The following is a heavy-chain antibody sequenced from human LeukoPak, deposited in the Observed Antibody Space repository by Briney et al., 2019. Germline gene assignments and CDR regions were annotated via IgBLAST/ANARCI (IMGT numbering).Heavy chain of an antibody. J-gene: IGHJ4*02. CDR2: INPDGGS. D-gene: IGHD2-15*01. V-gene: IGHV3-23*01. Sequence: GGSLRLSCQASGFTFTNYAMSWVRQAPGKGLEWGSSINPDGGSFFADSVKGRFTISRDESRSVVYLQMNSFSADDTALYYCARSGVATCHYWGQGILVTVSS. CDR1: GFTFTNYA. CDR3: ARSGVATCHY.